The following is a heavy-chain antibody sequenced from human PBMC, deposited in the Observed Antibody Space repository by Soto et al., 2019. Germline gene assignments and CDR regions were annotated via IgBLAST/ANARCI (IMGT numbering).Heavy chain of an antibody. Sequence: SETLSLTCTVSGGSISSSSYYWGWIRQPPGKGLEWIGSIYYSGSTYYNPSLKSRVTISVDTSKNQFSLKLSSVTAADTAVYYCARGELRFLEWLSDAFDIWGQGTMVTVSS. D-gene: IGHD3-3*01. V-gene: IGHV4-39*01. CDR1: GGSISSSSYY. CDR2: IYYSGST. CDR3: ARGELRFLEWLSDAFDI. J-gene: IGHJ3*02.